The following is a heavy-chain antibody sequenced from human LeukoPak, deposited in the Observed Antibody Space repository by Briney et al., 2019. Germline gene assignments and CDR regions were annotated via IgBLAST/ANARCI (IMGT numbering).Heavy chain of an antibody. CDR1: GYSFTSYW. CDR3: ARYYYDSSGYYHFDY. D-gene: IGHD3-22*01. CDR2: IYPGDSDT. J-gene: IGHJ4*02. Sequence: GESLKISCKGSGYSFTSYWIGWVRQMPGKGLEWMGIIYPGDSDTRYSPSFQGQVTISADKSISTAYLQWSSLKALDTAMYYCARYYYDSSGYYHFDYWGQGTLVTVSS. V-gene: IGHV5-51*01.